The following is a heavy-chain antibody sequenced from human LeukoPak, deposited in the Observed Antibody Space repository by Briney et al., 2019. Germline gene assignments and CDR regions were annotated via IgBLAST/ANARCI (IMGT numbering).Heavy chain of an antibody. J-gene: IGHJ5*02. CDR1: GYTFTSYY. CDR3: ARVSDLDYYDSSGPNWFDP. Sequence: GASVKVSCKASGYTFTSYYMHWVRQAPGQGLEWMGRIIPIFGIANYAQKFQGRVTITADKSTSTAYMELSSLRSEDTAVYYCARVSDLDYYDSSGPNWFDPWGQGTLVTVSS. CDR2: IIPIFGIA. D-gene: IGHD3-22*01. V-gene: IGHV1-69*04.